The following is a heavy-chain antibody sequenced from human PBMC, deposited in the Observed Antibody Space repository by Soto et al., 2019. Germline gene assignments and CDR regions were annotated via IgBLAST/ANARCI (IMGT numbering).Heavy chain of an antibody. CDR3: ARDQTTTLFAFDI. CDR2: IYYSGST. D-gene: IGHD4-17*01. J-gene: IGHJ3*02. CDR1: GVSISSAGYY. V-gene: IGHV4-31*03. Sequence: QVQLQESGPGLVKPSQTLSLTCTVSGVSISSAGYYWSWIRQHPGKGLEGIGYIYYSGSTYYNPSLKSRVTISVDTSKNQFSLKLSSMTAADTAVYYCARDQTTTLFAFDIWGQGTMVTVSS.